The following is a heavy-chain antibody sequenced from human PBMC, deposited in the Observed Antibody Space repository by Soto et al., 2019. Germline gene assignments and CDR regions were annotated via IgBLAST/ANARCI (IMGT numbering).Heavy chain of an antibody. V-gene: IGHV6-1*01. Sequence: SETLSLTCAISGDSVSSNSGAWNWIRQSASRGLEWLGRTYYRSKWYNDYGVPVRGRITISPDTSKNQFSLQLKSVTPEDTAVYYCAGNRFWFDPWGQGTLVTVSS. J-gene: IGHJ5*02. CDR1: GDSVSSNSGA. CDR3: AGNRFWFDP. CDR2: TYYRSKWYN.